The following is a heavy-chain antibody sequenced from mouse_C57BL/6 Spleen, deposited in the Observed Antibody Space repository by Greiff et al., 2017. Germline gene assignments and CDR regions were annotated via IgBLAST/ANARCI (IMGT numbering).Heavy chain of an antibody. CDR2: IYPSDSGT. CDR1: GYTFTSYW. Sequence: VQLQQPGAELVRPGSSVKLSCKASGYTFTSYWMDWVKQRPGRGLEWIGNIYPSDSGTHYNQKFKDKATLTVDKSSSTAYMQLSSLTSGDSAVXSGECRAGERWLLGDMEDWGTGTSVTVSS. D-gene: IGHD2-3*01. CDR3: ECRAGERWLLGDMED. V-gene: IGHV1-61*01. J-gene: IGHJ4*01.